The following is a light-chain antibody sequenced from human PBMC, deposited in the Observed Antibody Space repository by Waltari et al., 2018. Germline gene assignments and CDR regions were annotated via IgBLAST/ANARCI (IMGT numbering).Light chain of an antibody. V-gene: IGLV2-14*01. CDR2: EVS. CDR1: SSDVGGYNY. Sequence: QSALTQPASVSGSPGQSITISCTGTSSDVGGYNYVSWYQQNPGKAPKLMIYEVSNRPSGVSNRCSGSKSGNTASLTISGLQAEDEADYYCSSYTSSSTLVVFGGGTKLTVL. CDR3: SSYTSSSTLVV. J-gene: IGLJ2*01.